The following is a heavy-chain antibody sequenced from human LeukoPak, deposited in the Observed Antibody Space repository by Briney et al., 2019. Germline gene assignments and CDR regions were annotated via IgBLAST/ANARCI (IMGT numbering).Heavy chain of an antibody. D-gene: IGHD3-16*01. CDR3: ARHYGP. CDR1: GGSINSGAHY. V-gene: IGHV4-30-4*01. J-gene: IGHJ4*02. Sequence: PSETLSLTCTVSGGSINSGAHYWSWVRQPPGKGLEWIGYISYSGSTYYNPSLKSRVTISVDTSKNQFSLKLNSVTATDTAVYYCARHYGPWGQGTLVTVSS. CDR2: ISYSGST.